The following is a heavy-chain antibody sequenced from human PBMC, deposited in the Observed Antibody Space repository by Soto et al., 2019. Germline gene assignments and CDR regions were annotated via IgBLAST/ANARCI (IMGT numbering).Heavy chain of an antibody. V-gene: IGHV3-74*01. CDR2: ISTDGSRT. CDR1: GFTFSSYW. D-gene: IGHD3-9*01. CDR3: AKDRPPDGIWTVDF. Sequence: PGGSLRLSCAASGFTFSSYWMHWVRHAPGKGLVWVSRISTDGSRTDYADSVKGRFTISRDNAKNTLYLQMNSLRAEDTAVYYCAKDRPPDGIWTVDFWGQGSRVTVSS. J-gene: IGHJ4*02.